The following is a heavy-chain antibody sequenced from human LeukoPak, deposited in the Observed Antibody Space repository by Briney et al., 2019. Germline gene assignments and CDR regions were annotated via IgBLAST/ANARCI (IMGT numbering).Heavy chain of an antibody. Sequence: GGSLRLSCAASGSTFTSYSMNWVRQAPGKGLEWVSSISSTGSYIYYADSVKGRFTISRDNAKNSLSLQMNSLRAEDTAVYYCARDGLKDRDTAMVPFDHWGQGTLVTVSS. CDR3: ARDGLKDRDTAMVPFDH. CDR2: ISSTGSYI. CDR1: GSTFTSYS. V-gene: IGHV3-21*01. J-gene: IGHJ4*02. D-gene: IGHD5-18*01.